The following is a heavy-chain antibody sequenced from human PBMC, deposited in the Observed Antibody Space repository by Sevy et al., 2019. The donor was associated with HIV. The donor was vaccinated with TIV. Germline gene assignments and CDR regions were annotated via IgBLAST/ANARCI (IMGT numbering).Heavy chain of an antibody. CDR3: ARDGRRGNLNPGLH. J-gene: IGHJ4*02. CDR2: ISSSSSYI. CDR1: GFTFSSYS. V-gene: IGHV3-21*01. Sequence: GGSLRLSCAASGFTFSSYSMNWVRQAPGKGLEWVSSISSSSSYIYYADSVKGRFTISRDNAKNSLYLQMNSLRAEDTAVYYCARDGRRGNLNPGLHWGQGTLVTVSS. D-gene: IGHD1-26*01.